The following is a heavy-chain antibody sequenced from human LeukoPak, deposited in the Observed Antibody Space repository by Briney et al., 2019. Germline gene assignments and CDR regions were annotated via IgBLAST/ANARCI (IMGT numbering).Heavy chain of an antibody. V-gene: IGHV3-23*01. CDR2: ISGSGDTT. D-gene: IGHD5-12*01. CDR3: AKDSPYRGYNIFDY. CDR1: GFTFSSYA. Sequence: SGGSLRLSCAASGFTFSSYAMSWVRQAPGKGLEWVSDISGSGDTTYHADSVKGRFTISRDNSNNTLYLQMNSLRAEDTAVYYCAKDSPYRGYNIFDYWGQGTLVTVSS. J-gene: IGHJ4*02.